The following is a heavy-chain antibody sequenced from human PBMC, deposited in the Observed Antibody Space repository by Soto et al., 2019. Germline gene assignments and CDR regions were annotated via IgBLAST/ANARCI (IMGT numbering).Heavy chain of an antibody. V-gene: IGHV4-39*01. CDR3: ARITGRHLDY. J-gene: IGHJ4*02. D-gene: IGHD1-20*01. CDR2: IDYSGTA. Sequence: PSETLSLTCTVSSGSISVTNVFWGWVRQPPGKGLEWIGNIDYSGTAYFSPSLATRVTFHVDTSKNQFSLTLYSVTAADTAVYYCARITGRHLDYWGQGLPVPVYS. CDR1: SGSISVTNVF.